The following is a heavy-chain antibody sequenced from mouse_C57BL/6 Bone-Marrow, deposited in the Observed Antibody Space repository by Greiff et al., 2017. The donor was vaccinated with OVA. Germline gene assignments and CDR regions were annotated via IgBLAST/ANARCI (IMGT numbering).Heavy chain of an antibody. CDR1: GFTFSDYG. V-gene: IGHV5-15*04. J-gene: IGHJ1*03. D-gene: IGHD1-1*01. CDR3: ARRGLLRYLWYFDV. Sequence: EVKLMESGGGLVQPGGSLKLSCAASGFTFSDYGMAWVRQAPRKGPEWVAFISNLAYSIYYADTVTGRFTISRENAKNTLYLEMSSLRSEDTAMYYCARRGLLRYLWYFDVWGTGTTVTVSS. CDR2: ISNLAYSI.